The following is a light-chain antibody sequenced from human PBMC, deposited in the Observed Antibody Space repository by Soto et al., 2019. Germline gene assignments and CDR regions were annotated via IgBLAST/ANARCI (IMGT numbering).Light chain of an antibody. V-gene: IGKV1-39*01. CDR2: AAS. CDR1: QSITTY. J-gene: IGKJ4*01. CDR3: QQIYSAPLT. Sequence: DIPMTQSPSSLSASVGGRVTITCRASQSITTYLNWYRQKPGKAPKLLIYAASSLQSGVPSRFSGSGSETEFTLSISSLQPEDFATYFCQQIYSAPLTFGGGTKVEIK.